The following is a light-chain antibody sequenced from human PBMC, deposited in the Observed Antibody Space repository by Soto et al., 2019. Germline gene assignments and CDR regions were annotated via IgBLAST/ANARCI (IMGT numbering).Light chain of an antibody. CDR2: GAS. J-gene: IGKJ2*01. CDR1: QSLSSRF. CDR3: QQFGGSPYT. Sequence: EIVLTQSPGTLSLSPGERATLSCRASQSLSSRFLAWYQQKPGRAPRLLIYGASIRATGIPDRSSGSGSGTDFTLTVSRLEPEDFAVYFCQQFGGSPYTFGLGTKVDIK. V-gene: IGKV3-20*01.